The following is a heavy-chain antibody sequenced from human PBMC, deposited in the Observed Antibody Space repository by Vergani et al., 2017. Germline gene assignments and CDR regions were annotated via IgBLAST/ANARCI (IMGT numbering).Heavy chain of an antibody. CDR3: ARAGYCSGGSCYFSYYYYYMDV. CDR2: IYYSGST. Sequence: QVQLQESGPGLVKPSQTLSLTCTVSGGSISSGGYYWSWIRQPPGKGQEWIGYIYYSGSTYYNPSLKSRVTISVDTSKNQFSLKLSSVTAADTAVYYCARAGYCSGGSCYFSYYYYYMDVWGKGTTVTVSS. J-gene: IGHJ6*03. D-gene: IGHD2-15*01. CDR1: GGSISSGGYY. V-gene: IGHV4-31*03.